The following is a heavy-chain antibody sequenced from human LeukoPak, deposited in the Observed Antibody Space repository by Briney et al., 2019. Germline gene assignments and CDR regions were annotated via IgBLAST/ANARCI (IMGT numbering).Heavy chain of an antibody. Sequence: GGSLRLSCAASGFTFSSYGMHWVRQAPGKRLEWVAVISYDGSNKYYAHSVKVRFTISRDNSKNSLYLQMNSLRAEDTAVYYCAKGPYSSSWHDAFDIWGQGTMVTVSS. V-gene: IGHV3-30*18. D-gene: IGHD6-13*01. CDR1: GFTFSSYG. J-gene: IGHJ3*02. CDR2: ISYDGSNK. CDR3: AKGPYSSSWHDAFDI.